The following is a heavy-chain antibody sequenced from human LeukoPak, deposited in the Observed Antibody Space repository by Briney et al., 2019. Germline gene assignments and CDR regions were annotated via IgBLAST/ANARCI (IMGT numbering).Heavy chain of an antibody. J-gene: IGHJ4*02. V-gene: IGHV3-43*01. D-gene: IGHD2-8*01. CDR1: GFTFDDYT. CDR3: AKDINDGYYFDY. CDR2: ISWDGGST. Sequence: PGGSLRLSCAAAGFTFDDYTMHWVRQAPGKGLEWVSLISWDGGSTYYADSVKGRFTISRDNSKNSLYLQMNSLRTEDTALYYCAKDINDGYYFDYWGQGTLVTVSS.